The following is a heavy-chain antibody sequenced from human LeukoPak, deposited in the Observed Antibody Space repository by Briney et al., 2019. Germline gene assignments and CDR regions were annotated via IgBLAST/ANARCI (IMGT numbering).Heavy chain of an antibody. CDR1: GGSFSGYY. Sequence: SGTLSLTCAVYGGSFSGYYWSWIRQPPGKGLEWIGEINHSGSTNYNPSLKSRVTISVDTSKNQFSLKLSSVTAADTAVYYCARGPYCSSTSCYLRGWFDPWGQGTLVTVSS. CDR2: INHSGST. CDR3: ARGPYCSSTSCYLRGWFDP. J-gene: IGHJ5*02. D-gene: IGHD2-2*01. V-gene: IGHV4-34*01.